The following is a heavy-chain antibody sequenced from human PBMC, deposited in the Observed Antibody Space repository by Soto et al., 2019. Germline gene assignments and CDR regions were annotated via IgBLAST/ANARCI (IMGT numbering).Heavy chain of an antibody. CDR2: IKTDGSST. J-gene: IGHJ4*02. D-gene: IGHD4-17*01. Sequence: GGSLRLSCAASGFTFSSYWMHWVRQGPGKGLVWVARIKTDGSSTNYAESVQGRFTISRDNAMSTMYLQVNSLRAEDTAVYYCVRRLYGDPVGFDYWGQGTPVTVYS. V-gene: IGHV3-74*01. CDR1: GFTFSSYW. CDR3: VRRLYGDPVGFDY.